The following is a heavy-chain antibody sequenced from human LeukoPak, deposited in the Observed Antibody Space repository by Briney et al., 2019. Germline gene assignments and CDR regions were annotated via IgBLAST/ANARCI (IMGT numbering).Heavy chain of an antibody. D-gene: IGHD3-10*01. CDR3: AKDMVRGVIKRGYFDY. CDR1: GFTFNRYA. J-gene: IGHJ4*02. V-gene: IGHV3-30-3*01. CDR2: MSYDGSNQ. Sequence: PGGSLRLSCAASGFTFNRYAMHWVRQAPGKGLEWVAVMSYDGSNQYYGDSVKGRFTISRDNSKNTLYLQMNSLRAEDTAVYYCAKDMVRGVIKRGYFDYWGQGTLVTVSS.